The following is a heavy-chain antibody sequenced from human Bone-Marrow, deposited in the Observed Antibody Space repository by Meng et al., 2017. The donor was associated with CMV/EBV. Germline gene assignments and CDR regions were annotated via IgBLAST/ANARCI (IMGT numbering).Heavy chain of an antibody. D-gene: IGHD6-19*01. Sequence: GESLKISCAASGFKFDDFAMSWVRQAPGKGLEWVSGINWNAGSTDYADSVKGRFAISRDNAQNSLHLQMNSLRAEDTAVYYCARAPYSSGWYSYCGQGTLVTASS. CDR2: INWNAGST. J-gene: IGHJ4*02. CDR1: GFKFDDFA. V-gene: IGHV3-20*04. CDR3: ARAPYSSGWYSY.